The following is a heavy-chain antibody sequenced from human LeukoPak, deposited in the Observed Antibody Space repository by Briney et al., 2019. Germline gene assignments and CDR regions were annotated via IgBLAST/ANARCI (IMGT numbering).Heavy chain of an antibody. CDR1: GFTFSSYA. J-gene: IGHJ4*02. D-gene: IGHD2-2*02. Sequence: GGSLRLSCAASGFTFSSYAMSWVRQAPGKGLEWVSAISGSGGSTYYADSVKGRFTISRDNSKNTLYLQMNSLRAEDTAVYYCATTTGGCSSTSCYRILDYWGQGTLVTVSS. CDR2: ISGSGGST. CDR3: ATTTGGCSSTSCYRILDY. V-gene: IGHV3-23*01.